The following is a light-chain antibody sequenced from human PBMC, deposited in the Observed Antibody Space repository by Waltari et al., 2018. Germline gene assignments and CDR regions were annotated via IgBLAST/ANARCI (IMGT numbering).Light chain of an antibody. CDR2: QDT. V-gene: IGLV3-1*01. J-gene: IGLJ2*01. CDR1: QLGNKY. Sequence: SYELTQPPSVSVSPGQTASITCSGDQLGNKYVSWYQQKPGQSPVLITYQDTKRPSGIPERLSGSNSGNTATLTISGTQVMDEGDYYCQAWDTISAGLGGGTKLTVL. CDR3: QAWDTISAG.